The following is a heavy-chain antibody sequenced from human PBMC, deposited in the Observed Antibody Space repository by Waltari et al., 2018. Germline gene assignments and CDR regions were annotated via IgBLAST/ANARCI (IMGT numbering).Heavy chain of an antibody. CDR1: GYSISNVYY. CDR2: IHHSGSA. J-gene: IGHJ5*02. Sequence: QVQLQQSGPGLVKPSETLSLTCTVSGYSISNVYYWGWIRQPPGKGLEWIGSIHHSGSAYYNPSLNSRVTISLETSKNPFSLKLTSVAATDTAIYYCARQPIEGNLPDWFDPWGQGTLVTVSS. CDR3: ARQPIEGNLPDWFDP. D-gene: IGHD1-1*01. V-gene: IGHV4-38-2*02.